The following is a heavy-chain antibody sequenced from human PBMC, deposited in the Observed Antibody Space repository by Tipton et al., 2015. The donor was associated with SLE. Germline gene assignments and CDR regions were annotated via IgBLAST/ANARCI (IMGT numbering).Heavy chain of an antibody. J-gene: IGHJ3*02. CDR3: AREGDAFDI. CDR1: GGSFSGYF. Sequence: TLSLTCAVSGGSFSGYFWTWIRQSPGKGLEWIGEINHRGSTNYNPSLESRVTISVDTSKNQFSLKLSSVTAADTAVYYCAREGDAFDIWGQGTMVTVSS. V-gene: IGHV4-34*01. CDR2: INHRGST.